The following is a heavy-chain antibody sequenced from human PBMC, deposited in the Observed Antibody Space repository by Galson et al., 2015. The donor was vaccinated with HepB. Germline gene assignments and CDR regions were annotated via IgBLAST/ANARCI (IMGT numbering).Heavy chain of an antibody. V-gene: IGHV3-7*03. CDR2: IKQDGSEK. J-gene: IGHJ3*02. Sequence: SLRLSCAASGFTFSSYWMSWVRQAPGKGLEWVAKIKQDGSEKYYVDSVKGRFTISRDNAKNSLYLQMNSLRVEDTAVYYCARDGKEYSSYGRDAFDIWGQGTMVTVSS. D-gene: IGHD6-6*01. CDR3: ARDGKEYSSYGRDAFDI. CDR1: GFTFSSYW.